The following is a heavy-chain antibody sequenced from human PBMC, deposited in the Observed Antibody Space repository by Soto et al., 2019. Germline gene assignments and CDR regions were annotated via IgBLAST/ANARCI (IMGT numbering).Heavy chain of an antibody. Sequence: EVQLVESGGGLVQPGGSLRLSCAASGFTFSSYWMRWVRQAPGKGLEWVANIKEDGSDMYYVDSVKGRLTISRDNAKNSLYLQMNSLRAEDTAVYYCATEVWVYYDFWSGYSDYWGQGTLVTVSS. J-gene: IGHJ4*02. V-gene: IGHV3-7*01. CDR1: GFTFSSYW. D-gene: IGHD3-3*01. CDR2: IKEDGSDM. CDR3: ATEVWVYYDFWSGYSDY.